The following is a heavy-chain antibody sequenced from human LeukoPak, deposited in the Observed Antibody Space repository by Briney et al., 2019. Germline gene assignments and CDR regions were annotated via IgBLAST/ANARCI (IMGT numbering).Heavy chain of an antibody. CDR3: ASGKSVVSYYYDSSGYHNDGSAAFDI. Sequence: GSSVKVSCKVSGGTFSSYAISWVRQAPGQGLEWMGGIIPIFGTANYAQKFQGRVTITADESTSTAYMELSSLRSEDTAVYYCASGKSVVSYYYDSSGYHNDGSAAFDIWGQGRMVTVSS. D-gene: IGHD3-22*01. CDR2: IIPIFGTA. CDR1: GGTFSSYA. V-gene: IGHV1-69*01. J-gene: IGHJ3*02.